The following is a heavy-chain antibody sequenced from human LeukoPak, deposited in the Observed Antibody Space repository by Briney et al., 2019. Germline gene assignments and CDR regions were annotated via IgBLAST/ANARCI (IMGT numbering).Heavy chain of an antibody. Sequence: PGGSLRLSCAASGFTFSSYGMHWVRQAPGKGLEWVAVISYDGSNKYYADSVKGRFTISRDNSKNTLYLQMNSLRAEDTAVYYCAKTYSVYSYGLIDYWGQGTLVTVSS. J-gene: IGHJ4*02. CDR3: AKTYSVYSYGLIDY. CDR1: GFTFSSYG. D-gene: IGHD5-18*01. V-gene: IGHV3-30*18. CDR2: ISYDGSNK.